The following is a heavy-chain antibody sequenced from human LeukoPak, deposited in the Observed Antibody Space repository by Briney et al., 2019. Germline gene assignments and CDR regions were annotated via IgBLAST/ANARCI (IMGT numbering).Heavy chain of an antibody. J-gene: IGHJ4*02. D-gene: IGHD1-26*01. Sequence: GGSLRLSCVASGFTFSSYSMHWVRQAPGKGLEWVSYISSTSSTIYYADSVRGRFTISRDNAKNTLYLQMSSLRAEDTAVYYCIRGTVGAPGNDYWGQGTLVTVSS. V-gene: IGHV3-48*04. CDR1: GFTFSSYS. CDR3: IRGTVGAPGNDY. CDR2: ISSTSSTI.